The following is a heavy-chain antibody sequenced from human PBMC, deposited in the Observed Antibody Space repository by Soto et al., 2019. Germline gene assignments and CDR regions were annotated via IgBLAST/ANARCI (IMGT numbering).Heavy chain of an antibody. Sequence: PSQPLSLTCAISGDSVSSNSAAWNWIRQSPSRGLEWLGRTYYRSKWYNDYAVSVKSRITINPDTSKNQFSLKLSSVTAADTAVYYCAKLGYYYYGMDVWGQGTTVTVSS. CDR3: AKLGYYYYGMDV. J-gene: IGHJ6*02. D-gene: IGHD1-7*01. CDR1: GDSVSSNSAA. V-gene: IGHV6-1*01. CDR2: TYYRSKWYN.